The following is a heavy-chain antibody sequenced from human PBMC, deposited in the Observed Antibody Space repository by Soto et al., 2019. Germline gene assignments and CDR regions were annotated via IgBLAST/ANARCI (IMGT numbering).Heavy chain of an antibody. CDR1: GFTFSTYA. Sequence: ESGGGSVQPGGSLRLSCAASGFTFSTYAMNWVRQAPGKGLEWVSSISTTGDNTYYADSVKGRFTMSRDNSKNTLYLQMNSLGAEDTAIYYCARDRESCSVANCFGSNWFDPWGQGTLVTVSS. CDR2: ISTTGDNT. D-gene: IGHD2-2*01. J-gene: IGHJ5*02. CDR3: ARDRESCSVANCFGSNWFDP. V-gene: IGHV3-23*01.